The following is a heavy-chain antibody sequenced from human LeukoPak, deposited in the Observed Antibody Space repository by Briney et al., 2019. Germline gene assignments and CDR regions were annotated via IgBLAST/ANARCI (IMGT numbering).Heavy chain of an antibody. CDR2: ISHSGST. CDR3: ARDSSSWYSHDY. V-gene: IGHV4-34*01. Sequence: SETLSLTCAVYGGSFSGYYWSWIRQPPGKGLEWIGEISHSGSTNYNPSLKSRVTISVDTSKNQFSLKLSSVTAADTAVYYCARDSSSWYSHDYWGQGTLVTVSS. J-gene: IGHJ4*02. CDR1: GGSFSGYY. D-gene: IGHD6-13*01.